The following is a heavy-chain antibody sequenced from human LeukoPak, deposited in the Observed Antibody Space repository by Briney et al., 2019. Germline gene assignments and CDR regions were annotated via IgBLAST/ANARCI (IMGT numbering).Heavy chain of an antibody. CDR1: GGSISSGGYS. Sequence: TSETLSLTCAVSGGSISSGGYSWSWIRQPPGKGLEWIGYIYHSGSTYYNPSLKSRVTISVDRSKNQFSLKLSSVTAADTAVYYCAREPLRAYFDYWGLGTLVTVSS. J-gene: IGHJ4*02. D-gene: IGHD3-16*01. CDR2: IYHSGST. V-gene: IGHV4-30-2*01. CDR3: AREPLRAYFDY.